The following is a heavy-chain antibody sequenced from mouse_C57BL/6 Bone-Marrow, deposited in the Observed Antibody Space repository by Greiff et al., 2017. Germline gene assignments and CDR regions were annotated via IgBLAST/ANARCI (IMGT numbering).Heavy chain of an antibody. Sequence: EVQLVESGGDLVKPGGYLKLSCAASGFTFSSYGMSWVRQTPDKRLEWVATISSGGSYTYYPDSVKGRFTISRDNAKNTLYLQMSSLKSEDTAMXYCARRFDYYGSSNAYWGQGTLVTVSA. CDR2: ISSGGSYT. J-gene: IGHJ3*01. CDR3: ARRFDYYGSSNAY. D-gene: IGHD1-1*01. CDR1: GFTFSSYG. V-gene: IGHV5-6*01.